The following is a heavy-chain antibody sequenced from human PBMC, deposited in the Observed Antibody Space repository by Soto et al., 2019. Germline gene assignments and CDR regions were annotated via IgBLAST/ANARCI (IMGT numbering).Heavy chain of an antibody. V-gene: IGHV4-31*03. D-gene: IGHD4-17*01. CDR1: GGSISSGGYY. CDR2: IYYSGST. Sequence: PSETLSLTCTVSGGSISSGGYYWSWIRQHPGKGLEWIGYIYYSGSTYYNPSLKSRVTISVDTSKNQFSLKLSSVTAADTAVYYCARDRDYGGNGNWFDPWGQGTMVTVSS. CDR3: ARDRDYGGNGNWFDP. J-gene: IGHJ5*02.